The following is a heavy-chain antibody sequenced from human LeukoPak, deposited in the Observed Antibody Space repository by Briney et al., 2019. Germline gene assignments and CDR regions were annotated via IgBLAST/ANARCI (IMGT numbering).Heavy chain of an antibody. V-gene: IGHV4-59*11. CDR2: IYYSGST. J-gene: IGHJ5*02. CDR1: GGSISSHY. D-gene: IGHD4-17*01. Sequence: SETLSLTCTVSGGSISSHYWSWIRQPPGKGLEWIGYIYYSGSTNYNPSLKSRVTISVDTSKNQFSLKLSSVTAADTAVYYCARGSKDYGDYGFDPWGQGTLVTVSS. CDR3: ARGSKDYGDYGFDP.